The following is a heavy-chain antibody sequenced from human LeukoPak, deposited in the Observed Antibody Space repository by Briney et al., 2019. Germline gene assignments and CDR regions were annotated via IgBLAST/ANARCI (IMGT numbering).Heavy chain of an antibody. D-gene: IGHD1-26*01. CDR1: GGTIGKIDW. V-gene: IGHV4-4*02. Sequence: PSETLSLTCAVSGGTIGKIDWWSWVRQPPGKGLEWVGEIFHTGTANYNPSLKSRVSISLDTSKTQFSLKLSSVTAADTAVYYCARGKAYSGSYYGIFDYWGQGTLVTVSS. CDR2: IFHTGTA. CDR3: ARGKAYSGSYYGIFDY. J-gene: IGHJ4*02.